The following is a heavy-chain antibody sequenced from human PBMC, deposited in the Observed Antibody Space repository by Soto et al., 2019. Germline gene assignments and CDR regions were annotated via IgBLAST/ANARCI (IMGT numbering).Heavy chain of an antibody. CDR3: ARDPNGDYLGAFDF. D-gene: IGHD4-17*01. CDR1: GFTFRSFF. V-gene: IGHV3-23*01. CDR2: IGANGGGT. J-gene: IGHJ3*01. Sequence: EVQLLEPGGGLVQPGGSLRLSVAASGFTFRSFFMTWVRQPPGKGLDWVSGIGANGGGTYYADSVKGRFIISRDNSKNTLYLQMNSLRAEDTAVYYCARDPNGDYLGAFDFWGQKTMVTVSS.